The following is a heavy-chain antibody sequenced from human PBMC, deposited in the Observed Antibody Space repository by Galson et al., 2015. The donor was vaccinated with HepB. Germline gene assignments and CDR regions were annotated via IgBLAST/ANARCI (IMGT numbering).Heavy chain of an antibody. CDR1: GGTFSTYA. J-gene: IGHJ4*02. CDR2: VIPIFGTA. V-gene: IGHV1-69*06. D-gene: IGHD1-26*01. Sequence: SVKVSCKASGGTFSTYAISWVRQAPGQGLEWMGGVIPIFGTANYAQKFQDRVTITADRSTSTAFMELSSLSSEDTAVYYCAREKIREGVGPSHFDYWGQGTLVTVSS. CDR3: AREKIREGVGPSHFDY.